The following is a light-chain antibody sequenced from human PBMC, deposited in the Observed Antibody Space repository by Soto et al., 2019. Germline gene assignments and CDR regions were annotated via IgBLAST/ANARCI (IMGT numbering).Light chain of an antibody. CDR3: SSYAGSNNLNGL. CDR2: EVS. V-gene: IGLV2-8*01. CDR1: SSDVGGYNY. Sequence: QSVLTQPPSASGSPGQSVTISCTGTSSDVGGYNYVSWYQQQPGKAPKLVIYEVSKRPSGVPDRFSGSKSGNTASLTVSGLQAEDEADYYCSSYAGSNNLNGLFGGGTQLTVL. J-gene: IGLJ2*01.